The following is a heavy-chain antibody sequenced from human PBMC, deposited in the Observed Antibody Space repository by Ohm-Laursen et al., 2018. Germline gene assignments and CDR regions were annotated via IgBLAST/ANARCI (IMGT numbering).Heavy chain of an antibody. CDR3: AKMNYGGTSYYGMDV. J-gene: IGHJ6*02. D-gene: IGHD4-23*01. CDR1: GFTFSSYG. CDR2: ISYHGSDK. V-gene: IGHV3-30*18. Sequence: RSLRLSCTASGFTFSSYGMHWVRQAPGKGLEWVAVISYHGSDKSYADSVKDRFTISRDNSKNTLSLQMNSLRAEDTAVYYCAKMNYGGTSYYGMDVWGQGTTVTVSS.